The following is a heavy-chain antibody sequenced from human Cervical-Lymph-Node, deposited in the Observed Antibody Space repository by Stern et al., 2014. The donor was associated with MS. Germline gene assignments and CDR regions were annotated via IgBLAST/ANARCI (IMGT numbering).Heavy chain of an antibody. Sequence: VQLVESGGGVVQPGRSLRLSCAASGFTFSSYGMHWVRQAPGKGLEWVATIWYDGSNKYYADSVKGRFTISRDNSKNTLYLQMNSLRAEDTAVYYCTRALYGGVLVMGFDPWGQGTLVTVSS. D-gene: IGHD3-16*02. J-gene: IGHJ5*02. CDR2: IWYDGSNK. V-gene: IGHV3-33*01. CDR1: GFTFSSYG. CDR3: TRALYGGVLVMGFDP.